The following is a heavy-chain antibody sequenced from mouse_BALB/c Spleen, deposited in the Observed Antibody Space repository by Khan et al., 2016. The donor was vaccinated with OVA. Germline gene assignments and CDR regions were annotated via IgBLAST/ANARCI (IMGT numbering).Heavy chain of an antibody. V-gene: IGHV3-5*02. Sequence: VQLKESGPGLVKPSQTVSLTCTVTGISITTGNSRWSWIRQFPGNKLEWIGYIYYSGTITYNPSLTSRTTITRDTSKNQFFLEMNSLTAEDTATYYCAQDSSGFFAYWGQGTLVTVSA. D-gene: IGHD3-1*01. J-gene: IGHJ3*01. CDR1: GISITTGNSR. CDR3: AQDSSGFFAY. CDR2: IYYSGTI.